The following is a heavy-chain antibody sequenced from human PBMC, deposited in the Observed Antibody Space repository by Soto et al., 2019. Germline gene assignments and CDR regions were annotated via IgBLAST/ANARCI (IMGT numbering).Heavy chain of an antibody. CDR1: VFPFSSYS. Sequence: PGGSLRLSCAASVFPFSSYSMNWVRQAPGKGLEWVSSIISSSSYIYYADSVKGRFTISRDNAKNSLYLQMNSLRAEDTSVYYCARDGRYSSHDYHSYYINAWGKGTTFTVSS. D-gene: IGHD4-4*01. CDR3: ARDGRYSSHDYHSYYINA. V-gene: IGHV3-21*01. CDR2: IISSSSYI. J-gene: IGHJ6*03.